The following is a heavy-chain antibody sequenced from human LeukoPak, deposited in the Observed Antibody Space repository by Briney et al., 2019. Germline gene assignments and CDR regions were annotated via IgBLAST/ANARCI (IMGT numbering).Heavy chain of an antibody. Sequence: SVKVSCKASGYTFTNYYMHWVRQAPGQGLEWMGEITPIFGEAQNAEKFQGRVTITADEPTSTVYMELTSLRLDDTAMYYCARNSRVASTSGLNYWGQGTLVTVSS. J-gene: IGHJ4*02. V-gene: IGHV1-69*13. D-gene: IGHD5-12*01. CDR2: ITPIFGEA. CDR3: ARNSRVASTSGLNY. CDR1: GYTFTNYY.